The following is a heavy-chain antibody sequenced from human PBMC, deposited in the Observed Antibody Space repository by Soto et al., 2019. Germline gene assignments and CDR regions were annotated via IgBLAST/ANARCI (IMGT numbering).Heavy chain of an antibody. CDR2: IFRDGST. V-gene: IGHV4-38-2*02. D-gene: IGHD6-13*01. CDR3: AREGRTIASSGLDS. J-gene: IGHJ4*02. CDR1: GYSLSSGCY. Sequence: SETLSLTCAVSGYSLSSGCYWVWIRQPPGKGLEWIGSIFRDGSTYYNPSLKSRLIISVDTSKNQFSLKLSSVTAADTAFYYCAREGRTIASSGLDSWGQGTLVTVSS.